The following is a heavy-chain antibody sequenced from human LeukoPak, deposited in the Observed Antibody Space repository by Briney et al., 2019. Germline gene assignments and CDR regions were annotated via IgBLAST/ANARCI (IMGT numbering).Heavy chain of an antibody. CDR1: GFTFSSYS. CDR3: AREQDTAMVTDAFDI. J-gene: IGHJ3*02. V-gene: IGHV3-21*01. Sequence: GGSLRLSCAASGFTFSSYSMNWVRQAPGKGLEWVSSISSSSSYIYYADSVKGRFTISRDNAKNSLYLQMNSLRAEDTAVCYCAREQDTAMVTDAFDIWGQGTMVTVSS. CDR2: ISSSSSYI. D-gene: IGHD5-18*01.